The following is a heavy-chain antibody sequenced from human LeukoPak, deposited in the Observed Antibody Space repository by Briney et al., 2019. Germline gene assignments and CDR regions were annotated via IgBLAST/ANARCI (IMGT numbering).Heavy chain of an antibody. CDR3: ARDDYDSNGYFDY. V-gene: IGHV4-61*01. J-gene: IGHJ4*02. CDR2: IYYSGST. D-gene: IGHD3-22*01. Sequence: SETLSLTCTVSGGSVSSGSYYWSWIRQPPGKGLEWIGYIYYSGSTNYNPSLKSRVTISVDTSKNQFSLKLSSVTAADTAVYYCARDDYDSNGYFDYWGQGTLVTVSS. CDR1: GGSVSSGSYY.